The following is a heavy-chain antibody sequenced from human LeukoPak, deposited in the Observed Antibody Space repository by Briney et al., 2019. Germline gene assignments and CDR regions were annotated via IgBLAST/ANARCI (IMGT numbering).Heavy chain of an antibody. CDR2: INPSGGST. CDR3: ARVRDGYNDAYDI. D-gene: IGHD5-24*01. CDR1: GYTFTGYY. J-gene: IGHJ3*02. V-gene: IGHV1-46*01. Sequence: ASVKVSCKASGYTFTGYYMHWVRQAPGQGLEWMGIINPSGGSTRYAQNFQGRVTMTGDTSTSTVYMELSSLRSEDTAVYYCARVRDGYNDAYDIWGQGTMVTVPS.